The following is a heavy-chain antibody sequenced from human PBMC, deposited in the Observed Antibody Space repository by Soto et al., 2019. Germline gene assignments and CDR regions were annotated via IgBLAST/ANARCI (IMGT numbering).Heavy chain of an antibody. CDR3: ATYPYGLTGDYAFDI. CDR2: IYYSGST. V-gene: IGHV4-59*01. CDR1: GGSISSYY. D-gene: IGHD7-27*01. J-gene: IGHJ3*02. Sequence: SETLSLTCTVSGGSISSYYWSWIRQPPGKGLEWIGYIYYSGSTNCNPSLKSRVTISVDTSKNQFSLKLSSVTAADTAVYYCATYPYGLTGDYAFDIWGQGTMVTVSS.